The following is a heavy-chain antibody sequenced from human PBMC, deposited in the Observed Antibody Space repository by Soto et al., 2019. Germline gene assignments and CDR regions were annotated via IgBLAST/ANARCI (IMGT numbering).Heavy chain of an antibody. CDR3: ARVRDMDSSGYYDFDY. Sequence: GASVKVSCKASGYTFTNYYMHWVRQAPGQGLEWMGIINPSGGSTTYAQKFQGRVTMTRDTSTSTVYMELSSLRSEDTAVYYCARVRDMDSSGYYDFDYWGQGTLVTVSS. CDR2: INPSGGST. V-gene: IGHV1-46*01. CDR1: GYTFTNYY. J-gene: IGHJ4*02. D-gene: IGHD3-22*01.